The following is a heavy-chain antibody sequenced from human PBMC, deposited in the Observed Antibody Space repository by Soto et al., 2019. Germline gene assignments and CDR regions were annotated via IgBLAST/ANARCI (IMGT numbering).Heavy chain of an antibody. Sequence: QVQLVESGGGVVQPGRSLRLSCAASGFTFSSYAMHWVRQAPGKGLEWVAVISYDGSNKYYADSVKGRFTISRDNSKNTLYLQMNSLRAEDTAVYYCARDRGEQQLYDYYYYGMDVWGQGTMVTVSS. V-gene: IGHV3-30-3*01. D-gene: IGHD6-13*01. CDR1: GFTFSSYA. CDR3: ARDRGEQQLYDYYYYGMDV. CDR2: ISYDGSNK. J-gene: IGHJ6*02.